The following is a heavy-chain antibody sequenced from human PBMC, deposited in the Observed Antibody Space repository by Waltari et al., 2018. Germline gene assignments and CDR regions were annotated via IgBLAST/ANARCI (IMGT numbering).Heavy chain of an antibody. CDR1: YW. CDR2: IYPGDSDT. CDR3: ARWYSGSTRRAFDI. V-gene: IGHV5-51*01. J-gene: IGHJ3*02. Sequence: YWIGWVRQMPGKGLEWMGIIYPGDSDTRYSPSFQGQVTISADKSISTAYLQWSSLKASDTAMYYCARWYSGSTRRAFDIWGQGTMVTVSS. D-gene: IGHD1-26*01.